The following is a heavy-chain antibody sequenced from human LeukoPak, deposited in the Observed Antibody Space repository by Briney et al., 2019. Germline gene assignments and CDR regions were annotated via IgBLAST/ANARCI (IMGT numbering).Heavy chain of an antibody. D-gene: IGHD3-22*01. CDR2: INHSGST. CDR3: ARGASPNYYDSSGYYKGYFQH. V-gene: IGHV4-30-2*01. J-gene: IGHJ1*01. CDR1: GGSISSGGYY. Sequence: SQTLSLTCAVSGGSISSGGYYWSWIRQPPGKGLEWIGEINHSGSTNYNPSLKSRVTISVDTSKNQFSLKLSSVTAADTAVYYCARGASPNYYDSSGYYKGYFQHWGQGTLVTVSS.